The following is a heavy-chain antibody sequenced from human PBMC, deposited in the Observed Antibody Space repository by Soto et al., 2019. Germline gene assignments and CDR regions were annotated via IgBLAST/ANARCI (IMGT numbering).Heavy chain of an antibody. D-gene: IGHD3-16*01. J-gene: IGHJ3*02. CDR2: IIPIFGTA. CDR1: GGTFSSYA. Sequence: QVQLVQSGAEVKKPGSSVKVSCKASGGTFSSYAISWVRQAPGQGLEWMGGIIPIFGTANYAQKFQGRVTITADESTSTAYMEVSSLRSEDRAVYYCARPLGERWQQPNWDDAFDIWGQGTMVTLSS. CDR3: ARPLGERWQQPNWDDAFDI. V-gene: IGHV1-69*01.